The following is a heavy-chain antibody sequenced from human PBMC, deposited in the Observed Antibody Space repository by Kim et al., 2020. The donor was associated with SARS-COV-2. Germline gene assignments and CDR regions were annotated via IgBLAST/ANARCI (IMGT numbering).Heavy chain of an antibody. CDR3: ARTVDTAMVFNY. D-gene: IGHD5-18*01. V-gene: IGHV4-34*01. Sequence: NYTPALKSRVTISVDTSKNQFSLKLSSVTAADTAVYYCARTVDTAMVFNYWGQGTLVTVSS. J-gene: IGHJ4*02.